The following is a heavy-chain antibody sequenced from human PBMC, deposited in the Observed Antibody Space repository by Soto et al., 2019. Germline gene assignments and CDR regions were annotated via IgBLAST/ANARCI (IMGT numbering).Heavy chain of an antibody. CDR2: ISAYNGNT. J-gene: IGHJ2*01. V-gene: IGHV1-18*01. Sequence: QVQLVQSGAEVKKPGASVKVSCKASGYTFTSYGISWVRQAPGQGLEWMGWISAYNGNTNYAQKLQGRVTMTTDTSTSTDYMELRSLRSDDTAVYYCARLRITMIVVAKGWYFDLWGRGTLVTVSS. CDR1: GYTFTSYG. CDR3: ARLRITMIVVAKGWYFDL. D-gene: IGHD3-22*01.